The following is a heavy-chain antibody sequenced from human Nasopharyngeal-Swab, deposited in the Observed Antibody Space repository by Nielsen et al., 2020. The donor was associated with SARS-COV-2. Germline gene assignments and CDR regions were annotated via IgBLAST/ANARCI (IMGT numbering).Heavy chain of an antibody. CDR3: ARGGLSFPPDGLDV. V-gene: IGHV1-46*01. D-gene: IGHD3-16*01. CDR1: GYTFTSYD. J-gene: IGHJ6*02. CDR2: INPSGGST. Sequence: ASVKVSCKASGYTFTSYDINWVRQAPGQGLEWMGIINPSGGSTSYAQRFQGRVTLTRDTSTSTLYMGLSSLRSEDTAVYYCARGGLSFPPDGLDVWGQGTTVTVSS.